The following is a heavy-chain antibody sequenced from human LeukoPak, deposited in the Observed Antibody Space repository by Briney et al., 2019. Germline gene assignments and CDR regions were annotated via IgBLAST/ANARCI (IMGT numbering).Heavy chain of an antibody. CDR1: GGSISSGSYY. CDR3: ARVLAAAGTGFDY. V-gene: IGHV4-61*02. Sequence: SETLSLTCTVSGGSISSGSYYWSWIRQPAGKGPEWIGRIYTSGSTNYNPSLKSRVTISVDTSKNQFSLKLSSVTAADTAVYYCARVLAAAGTGFDYWGQGTLVTVSS. CDR2: IYTSGST. J-gene: IGHJ4*02. D-gene: IGHD6-13*01.